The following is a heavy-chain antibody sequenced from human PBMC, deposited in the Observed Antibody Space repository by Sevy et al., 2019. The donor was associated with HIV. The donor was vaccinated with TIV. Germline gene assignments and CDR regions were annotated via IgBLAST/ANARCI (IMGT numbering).Heavy chain of an antibody. Sequence: GGSLRLSCAASGFTVSSNYMSWVRQAPGKGLEWVSVIYSGGTTYYADSVKGRFTISRDNSKITLYLQMNNLRAEDTAVYYCAREREFTIFGVLIEYGMDVWGQGTTVTVSS. D-gene: IGHD3-3*01. V-gene: IGHV3-53*01. CDR3: AREREFTIFGVLIEYGMDV. CDR1: GFTVSSNY. J-gene: IGHJ6*02. CDR2: IYSGGTT.